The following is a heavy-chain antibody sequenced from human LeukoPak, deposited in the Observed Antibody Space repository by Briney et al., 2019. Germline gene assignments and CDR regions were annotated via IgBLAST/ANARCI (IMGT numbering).Heavy chain of an antibody. D-gene: IGHD3-10*01. V-gene: IGHV3-66*01. CDR2: IYGGGST. J-gene: IGHJ3*01. Sequence: PGGSLRLSCAASGFIVGNNYMNWVRQAPGKGLEWVSVIYGGGSTYYADSVKDRFVISRDDSKNMLYLQMYSLRVEDTAMYYCARDFGSECSYIFDLWGPGTKVTVSS. CDR3: ARDFGSECSYIFDL. CDR1: GFIVGNNY.